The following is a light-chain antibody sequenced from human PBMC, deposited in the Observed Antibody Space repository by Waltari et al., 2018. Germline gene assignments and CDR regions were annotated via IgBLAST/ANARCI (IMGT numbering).Light chain of an antibody. J-gene: IGLJ2*01. Sequence: QSVLTQPPSGSGTPGQRVTISCSGSSSNIGSNYVYWYQQLPGTAPRLLIYRNNQRPSGVPDGFSGSKAGTSASLAISGLRSDDEADYYCAAWDDTLSGVVFGGGTKLTVL. CDR1: SSNIGSNY. CDR2: RNN. V-gene: IGLV1-47*01. CDR3: AAWDDTLSGVV.